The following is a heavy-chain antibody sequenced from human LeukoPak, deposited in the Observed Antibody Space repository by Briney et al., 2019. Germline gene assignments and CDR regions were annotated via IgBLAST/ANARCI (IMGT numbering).Heavy chain of an antibody. CDR3: AKGPLRLVVPAAMSDYYFDY. J-gene: IGHJ4*02. Sequence: GGSLRLSCAASGLTFSSYAMSWVRQAPGKGLEWFSAISGSGGSTYYADSVKGRFTISRDNSKNTLYLQMKSLRAEDTAVYYCAKGPLRLVVPAAMSDYYFDYWGQGTLVTVSS. D-gene: IGHD2-2*01. CDR1: GLTFSSYA. V-gene: IGHV3-23*01. CDR2: ISGSGGST.